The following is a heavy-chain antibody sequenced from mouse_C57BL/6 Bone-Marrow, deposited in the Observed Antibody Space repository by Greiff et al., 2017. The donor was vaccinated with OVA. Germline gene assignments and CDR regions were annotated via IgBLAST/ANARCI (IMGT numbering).Heavy chain of an antibody. Sequence: QVQLKQPGAELVKPGASVKLSCKASGYTFTSYWMHWVKQRPGRGLEWIGRIDPNSGGTKYNEKFKSKATLTVDKPSSTAYMQLSSLTSEDSAVYYCARSMGVLGSWYFDVWGTGTTVTVSS. V-gene: IGHV1-72*01. D-gene: IGHD1-1*01. CDR1: GYTFTSYW. J-gene: IGHJ1*03. CDR2: IDPNSGGT. CDR3: ARSMGVLGSWYFDV.